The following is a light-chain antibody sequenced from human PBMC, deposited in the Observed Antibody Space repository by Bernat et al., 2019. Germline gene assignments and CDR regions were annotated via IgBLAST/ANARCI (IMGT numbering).Light chain of an antibody. V-gene: IGKV1-9*01. CDR2: GAS. CDR3: QQLDNFPIT. CDR1: QVIGTY. Sequence: DIQLTQSPSFLSASVGNRVTITCRASQVIGTYLAWYHQKPGKAPQLLIYGASTLQSGFPSRFSGSGSGTEFTLTISSLQPEDSATYYCQQLDNFPITFGQGTRLEIK. J-gene: IGKJ5*01.